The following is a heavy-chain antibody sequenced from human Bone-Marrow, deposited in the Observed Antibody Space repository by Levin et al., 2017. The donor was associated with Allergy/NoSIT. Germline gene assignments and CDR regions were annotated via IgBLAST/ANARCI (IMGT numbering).Heavy chain of an antibody. Sequence: PGGSLRLSCVASGFIFRNNAMTWVRQAPGKGLEWVSSITGGGTTTYYAESVKGRFTISRDNSKNTLFLQMNSLRAEDRAVYFCARTKVEGGDYLDYFDHWGHGTLVTVSS. J-gene: IGHJ4*01. D-gene: IGHD4-17*01. CDR1: GFIFRNNA. CDR3: ARTKVEGGDYLDYFDH. V-gene: IGHV3-23*01. CDR2: ITGGGTTT.